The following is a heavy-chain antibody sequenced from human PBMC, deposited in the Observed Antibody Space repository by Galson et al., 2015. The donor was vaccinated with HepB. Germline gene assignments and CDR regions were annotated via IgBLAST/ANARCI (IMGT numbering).Heavy chain of an antibody. CDR1: GGSISSGGYS. D-gene: IGHD3-3*01. CDR2: IYHSGST. Sequence: TLSLTCAVSGGSISSGGYSWSWIRQPPGKGLEWIGCIYHSGSTYYNPSLKSRVTISVDRSKNQFSLKLSSVTAADTAVYYCARSPLTTFGVVTSFDYWGQGTLVTVSS. V-gene: IGHV4-30-2*01. CDR3: ARSPLTTFGVVTSFDY. J-gene: IGHJ4*02.